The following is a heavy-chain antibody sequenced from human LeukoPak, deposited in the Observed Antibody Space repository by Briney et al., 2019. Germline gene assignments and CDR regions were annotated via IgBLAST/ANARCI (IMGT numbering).Heavy chain of an antibody. V-gene: IGHV4-59*01. Sequence: SETLSLTRTVSGGSISSYYWSWIRQPPGKGLEWIGYIYYSGSTNYNPSLKSRVTISVDTSKNQFSLKLSSVTAADTAVYYCARDQGWFDPWGQGTLVTVSS. CDR1: GGSISSYY. J-gene: IGHJ5*02. CDR3: ARDQGWFDP. CDR2: IYYSGST.